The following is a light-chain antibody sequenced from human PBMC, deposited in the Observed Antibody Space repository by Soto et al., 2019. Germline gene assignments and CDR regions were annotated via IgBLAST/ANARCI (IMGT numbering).Light chain of an antibody. CDR3: QHRFNWPWT. J-gene: IGKJ1*01. Sequence: IQMTQSPSSLSASVGDRVTITCRASQSISSWLAWYQQKPGKAPKLLIYDASSLHSGVPSRFTGSGFGTEFTLTISSLQPEDFAVYYCQHRFNWPWTFGQGTKVDI. CDR1: QSISSW. CDR2: DAS. V-gene: IGKV1-5*01.